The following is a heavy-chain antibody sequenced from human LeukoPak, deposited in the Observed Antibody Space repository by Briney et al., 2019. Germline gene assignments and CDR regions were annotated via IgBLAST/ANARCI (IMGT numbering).Heavy chain of an antibody. V-gene: IGHV4-61*01. CDR2: IYYSGST. CDR3: VTYCSGGSCYSADAFDI. Sequence: SETLSLTCTVSGGSVCSGSYYWSWIRQPPGKGLEWIGYIYYSGSTNYNPSLKSRVTISVDTSKNQFSLKLSSVTAADTAVYYCVTYCSGGSCYSADAFDIWGQGTMVTVSS. D-gene: IGHD2-15*01. CDR1: GGSVCSGSYY. J-gene: IGHJ3*02.